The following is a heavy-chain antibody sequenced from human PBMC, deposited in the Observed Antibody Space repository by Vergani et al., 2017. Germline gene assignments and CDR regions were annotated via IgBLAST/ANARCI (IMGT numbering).Heavy chain of an antibody. CDR3: TRVALLGSGWVDAFDI. D-gene: IGHD6-19*01. J-gene: IGHJ3*02. CDR1: GFTFGEYA. Sequence: EVQLVESGGGLVQPGRSLRLSCTASGFTFGEYAMSWFRQAPGKGLEWVGFIRSKADGGTTEYAASVKDRFTISRDDSKSIADLQMNSLKIEDTAVYYCTRVALLGSGWVDAFDIWGQGTMVTVSS. V-gene: IGHV3-49*03. CDR2: IRSKADGGTT.